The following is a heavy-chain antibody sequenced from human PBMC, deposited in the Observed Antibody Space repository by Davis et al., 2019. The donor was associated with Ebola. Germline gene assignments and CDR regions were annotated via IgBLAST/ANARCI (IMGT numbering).Heavy chain of an antibody. CDR1: GFTFSSYA. V-gene: IGHV3-23*01. J-gene: IGHJ6*04. Sequence: GESLKISCAASGFTFSSYAISSVRQAPGKGLEWVSAISGSGGSTYYADSVKGRFTISRDNSKNSLNLQMKSLRAEDRAVYYSAKDLGGGYGHSDYKYYGMDVWGKGTTVTVSS. D-gene: IGHD4-17*01. CDR3: AKDLGGGYGHSDYKYYGMDV. CDR2: ISGSGGST.